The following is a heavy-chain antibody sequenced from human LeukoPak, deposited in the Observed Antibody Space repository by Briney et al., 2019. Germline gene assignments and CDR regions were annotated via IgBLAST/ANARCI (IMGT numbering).Heavy chain of an antibody. CDR2: ISSSSSTI. CDR3: ARNEDYSDSTGYYSTFYLDS. Sequence: PGGSLRLSCAASGFTFSSYSMNWVRQAPGKGLEWVSYISSSSSTIYYADSVKGRFTISRDNAKNSLYLQMKSLRAEDTAVYYCARNEDYSDSTGYYSTFYLDSWGQGTLVTVSS. J-gene: IGHJ4*02. V-gene: IGHV3-48*01. CDR1: GFTFSSYS. D-gene: IGHD3-22*01.